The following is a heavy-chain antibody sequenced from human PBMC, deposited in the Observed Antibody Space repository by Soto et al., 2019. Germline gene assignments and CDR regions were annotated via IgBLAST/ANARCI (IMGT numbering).Heavy chain of an antibody. V-gene: IGHV3-48*01. CDR2: ISSSSSTI. D-gene: IGHD5-18*01. CDR3: ARDSGYSYGPLDY. CDR1: GFSFTRYS. Sequence: GGSLRLSCAPSGFSFTRYSMNWVSQAPGKGLEWVSYISSSSSTIYYTDSVKGRFTISRDNAKNSLYLQKNSLRAEDTDVYYCARDSGYSYGPLDYWGQGTLVTVSS. J-gene: IGHJ4*02.